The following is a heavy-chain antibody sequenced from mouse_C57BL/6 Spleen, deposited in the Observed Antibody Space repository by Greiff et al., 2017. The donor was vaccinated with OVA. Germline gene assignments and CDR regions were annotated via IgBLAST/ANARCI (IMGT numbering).Heavy chain of an antibody. J-gene: IGHJ4*01. D-gene: IGHD1-1*01. Sequence: EVQLKESVAELVRPGASVKLSCTASGFNIKNTYMHWVKQRPEQGLEWIGRIDPANGNTKYAPKFQGKATITADTSSNTAYLQLSSLTSEDTAIYYCARSDPPYYYGSSYSYYYAMDYWGQGTSVTVSS. V-gene: IGHV14-3*01. CDR1: GFNIKNTY. CDR3: ARSDPPYYYGSSYSYYYAMDY. CDR2: IDPANGNT.